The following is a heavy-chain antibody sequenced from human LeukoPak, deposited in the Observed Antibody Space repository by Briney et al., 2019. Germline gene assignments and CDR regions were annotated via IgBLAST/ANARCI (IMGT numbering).Heavy chain of an antibody. J-gene: IGHJ3*02. CDR2: MNPNSGNT. V-gene: IGHV1-8*01. CDR3: ARGGYYYGSGSYYDAFDI. Sequence: GASVKVSCKASGYTFTSYDINWVRQATGQGLEWMGWMNPNSGNTGYAQKFQGRVTMTRNTSISKAYMELSSLRSEDTAVYYCARGGYYYGSGSYYDAFDIWGQGTMVTVSS. D-gene: IGHD3-10*01. CDR1: GYTFTSYD.